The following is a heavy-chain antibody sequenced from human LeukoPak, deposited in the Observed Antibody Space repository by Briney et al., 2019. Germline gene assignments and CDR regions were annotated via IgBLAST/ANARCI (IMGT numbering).Heavy chain of an antibody. V-gene: IGHV1-2*02. CDR1: GYTFTSYY. CDR3: ARGGYYDSSGYYYPFDY. J-gene: IGHJ4*02. D-gene: IGHD3-22*01. CDR2: INPNSGGT. Sequence: GASVRVSCKASGYTFTSYYMHWVRQAPGQGLEWMGWINPNSGGTNSAQKFQGRVTMTRDTSISTAYMELSRLRSDDTAVYYCARGGYYDSSGYYYPFDYWGQGTLVTVSS.